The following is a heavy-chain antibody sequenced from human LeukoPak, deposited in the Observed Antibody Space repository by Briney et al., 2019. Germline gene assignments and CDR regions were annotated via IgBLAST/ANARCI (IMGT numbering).Heavy chain of an antibody. CDR2: IYPGDSDT. Sequence: GESLKISCKGSGYSFTSYWIGWVRQMPGKGLEWMGIIYPGDSDTRYSPSFQGQVTISADKSISTAYLQWSSLKASDTAMYYCARRRRIVGATGDFDYWGQGTPVTVSS. D-gene: IGHD1-26*01. CDR3: ARRRRIVGATGDFDY. CDR1: GYSFTSYW. J-gene: IGHJ4*02. V-gene: IGHV5-51*01.